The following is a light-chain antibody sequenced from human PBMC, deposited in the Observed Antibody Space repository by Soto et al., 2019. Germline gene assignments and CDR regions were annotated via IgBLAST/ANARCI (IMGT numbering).Light chain of an antibody. Sequence: DILLGPHPAPLSLAPGGRDPLSLRASHSVSSYSACYQQTPGHAPRLLIYGASTRATGIPARFSGSGSGTDFTLTISSLAPEDFAVYYCQQRSYWRTFGQGTKVDIK. CDR1: HSVSSY. J-gene: IGKJ1*01. CDR2: GAS. V-gene: IGKV3-11*01. CDR3: QQRSYWRT.